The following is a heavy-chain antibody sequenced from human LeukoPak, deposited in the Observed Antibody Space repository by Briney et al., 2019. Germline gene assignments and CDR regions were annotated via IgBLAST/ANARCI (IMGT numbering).Heavy chain of an antibody. CDR1: GASISSYY. J-gene: IGHJ4*02. Sequence: SETLSLTCTVSGASISSYYWGWIRQPPGKGLEWIGSIYYSGSTYYNPSLKSRVTISVDTSKNQFSLKLSSVTAADTAVYYCARHLSHDYFGYWGQGTLVTVSS. V-gene: IGHV4-39*01. D-gene: IGHD3-3*02. CDR3: ARHLSHDYFGY. CDR2: IYYSGST.